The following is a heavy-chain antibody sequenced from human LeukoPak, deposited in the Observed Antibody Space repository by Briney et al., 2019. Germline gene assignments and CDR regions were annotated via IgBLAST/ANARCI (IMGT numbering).Heavy chain of an antibody. CDR3: ARGHWYYYGSGGYYKYYFDY. Sequence: PSETLSLTCAVSGGSFSGYYWSWIRQPPGKGLEWIGEINHSGSTNNNPSLKSRVTISVATSKNQFTLKLSSVTAADTAVYYCARGHWYYYGSGGYYKYYFDYWGQGTLVTVSS. J-gene: IGHJ4*02. V-gene: IGHV4-34*01. CDR2: INHSGST. CDR1: GGSFSGYY. D-gene: IGHD3-10*01.